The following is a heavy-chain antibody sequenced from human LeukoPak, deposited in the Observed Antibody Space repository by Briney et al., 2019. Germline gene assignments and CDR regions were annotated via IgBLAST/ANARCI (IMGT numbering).Heavy chain of an antibody. CDR1: GFTFTTYG. V-gene: IGHV3-30*02. CDR3: AKERKLLPFDC. Sequence: GGSLRLSCAASGFTFTTYGMHWVRQAPGEGLEWVAFIQNDEIDKFYADSVKGRFTISRDNSKNTLYLQMNSLRVEDTAVYYCAKERKLLPFDCWGQGTLVTVSS. D-gene: IGHD4-23*01. CDR2: IQNDEIDK. J-gene: IGHJ4*02.